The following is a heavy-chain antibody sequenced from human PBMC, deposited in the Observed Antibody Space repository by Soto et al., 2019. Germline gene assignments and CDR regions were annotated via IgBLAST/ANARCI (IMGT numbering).Heavy chain of an antibody. Sequence: GGSLRLSCAASGFTFSSYSMNRVRQAPGKGLEWVSYISSSGSTIYYADSVKGRFTISRDNAKNSLYLQMNSLRDEDTAVYYCATGIAAAGTNFDYWGQGTLVTVSS. CDR2: ISSSGSTI. V-gene: IGHV3-48*02. CDR3: ATGIAAAGTNFDY. J-gene: IGHJ4*02. CDR1: GFTFSSYS. D-gene: IGHD6-13*01.